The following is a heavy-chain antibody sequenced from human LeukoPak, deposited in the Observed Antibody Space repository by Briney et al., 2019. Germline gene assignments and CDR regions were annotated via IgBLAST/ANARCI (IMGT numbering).Heavy chain of an antibody. Sequence: GASVKVSCKSSGYTFTSYAIIWVRQAPGQGLEWMGWISGYNGNTKYAQKVQGRVTMTTDTSTSTAYMELRSLRSDDTAVYYCARGYSYGSDYYYGMDVWGQGTTVTVSS. D-gene: IGHD5-18*01. J-gene: IGHJ6*02. CDR1: GYTFTSYA. CDR2: ISGYNGNT. V-gene: IGHV1-18*01. CDR3: ARGYSYGSDYYYGMDV.